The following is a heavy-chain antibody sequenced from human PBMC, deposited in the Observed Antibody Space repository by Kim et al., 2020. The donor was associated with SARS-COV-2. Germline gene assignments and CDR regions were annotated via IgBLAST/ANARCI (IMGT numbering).Heavy chain of an antibody. CDR1: GGSISSGGYY. D-gene: IGHD1-1*01. CDR2: IYYSGST. Sequence: SETLSLTCTVSGGSISSGGYYWSWIRQHPGKGLEWIGYIYYSGSTYYNPSLKSRVTISVDTSKNQFSLKLSSVTAADTAVYYCARYKSRARDRFDNWGQGTLVTVSS. CDR3: ARYKSRARDRFDN. J-gene: IGHJ4*02. V-gene: IGHV4-31*03.